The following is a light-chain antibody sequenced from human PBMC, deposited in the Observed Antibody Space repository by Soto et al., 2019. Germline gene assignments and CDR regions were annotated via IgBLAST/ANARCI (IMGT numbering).Light chain of an antibody. CDR1: QSVSGNY. CDR3: QQYCCSPRT. Sequence: EIVCTHSPGTLTVSPVERATLSCRPSQSVSGNYLAWYQQRPGQAPRLLIYGASSRATGIPDRFSGRGSGTDFTLTISRLEPEDFAVYYCQQYCCSPRTFGHGTKVDIK. V-gene: IGKV3-20*01. CDR2: GAS. J-gene: IGKJ1*01.